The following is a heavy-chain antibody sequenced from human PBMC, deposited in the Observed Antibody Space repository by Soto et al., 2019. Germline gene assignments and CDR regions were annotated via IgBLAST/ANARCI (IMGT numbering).Heavy chain of an antibody. V-gene: IGHV4-30-2*01. Sequence: PSGTLSLTCVVSGGSISSGGYSWSWIRQPPGKGLEWIGYIYHSGSTYYNPSLKSRVTISVDRSKNQFSLKLSSVTAADTAVYYCSRVPPPWSQGTLVSVSS. CDR1: GGSISSGGYS. CDR3: SRVPPP. CDR2: IYHSGST. J-gene: IGHJ5*02.